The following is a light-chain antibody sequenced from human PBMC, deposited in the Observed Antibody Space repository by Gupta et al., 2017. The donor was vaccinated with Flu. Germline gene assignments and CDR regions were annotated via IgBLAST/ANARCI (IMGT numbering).Light chain of an antibody. CDR1: SSDVGKYNL. J-gene: IGLJ1*01. Sequence: SITISCTGTSSDVGKYNLVSWFQQHPGKAPKLIIYEGAKRPSGVSNRFSGSKSGTTASLTISGLQAEDEGDYYCCSYSDSRTFVFGTGTKVTV. CDR3: CSYSDSRTFV. CDR2: EGA. V-gene: IGLV2-23*01.